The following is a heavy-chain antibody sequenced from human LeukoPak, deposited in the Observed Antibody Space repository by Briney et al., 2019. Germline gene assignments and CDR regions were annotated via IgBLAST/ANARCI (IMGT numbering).Heavy chain of an antibody. J-gene: IGHJ4*02. CDR2: ISSSSTTI. Sequence: GGSLRLSCAASGFTFSSYSMNWVRQAPGKGLEWVSYISSSSTTIYYADSVKGRFTISRDNAKNSLYLQMNSLRAEDAAVYYCARVLHKRNYDSSAYYGYWGQGTLVTVSS. CDR3: ARVLHKRNYDSSAYYGY. D-gene: IGHD3-22*01. CDR1: GFTFSSYS. V-gene: IGHV3-48*01.